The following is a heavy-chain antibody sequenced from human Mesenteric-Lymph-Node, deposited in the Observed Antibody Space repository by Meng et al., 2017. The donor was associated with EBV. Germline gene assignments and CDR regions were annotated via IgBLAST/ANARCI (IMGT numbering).Heavy chain of an antibody. CDR1: GDSVSSNSAA. D-gene: IGHD5-18*01. J-gene: IGHJ5*02. Sequence: QVQLQQSGPGLVIPSXTLSLTGAISGDSVSSNSAAWNWIRQSPSRGLEWLGRTYYRSKWYNDYAVSVKSRITINPDTSKNQFSLQLNSVTPEDTAVYYCARDRLTAMVKGGWFDPWGQGTLVTVSS. V-gene: IGHV6-1*01. CDR3: ARDRLTAMVKGGWFDP. CDR2: TYYRSKWYN.